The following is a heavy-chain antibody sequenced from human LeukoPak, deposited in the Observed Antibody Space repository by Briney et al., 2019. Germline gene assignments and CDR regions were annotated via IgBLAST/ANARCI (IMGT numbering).Heavy chain of an antibody. D-gene: IGHD1-1*01. Sequence: GRSLRLSCAASAFTFSSYAMHWVRQAPGKGLEWVAVMSYDGSNKYYADSVKGRFTISRDNSKNTLYLQMNSLRAEDTAVYYCASPGYPHYYYYYMDVWGKGTSVTVSS. CDR3: ASPGYPHYYYYYMDV. CDR1: AFTFSSYA. V-gene: IGHV3-30-3*01. J-gene: IGHJ6*03. CDR2: MSYDGSNK.